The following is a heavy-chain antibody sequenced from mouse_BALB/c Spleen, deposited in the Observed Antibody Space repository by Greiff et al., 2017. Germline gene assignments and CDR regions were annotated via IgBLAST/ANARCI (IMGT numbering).Heavy chain of an antibody. J-gene: IGHJ1*01. V-gene: IGHV14-3*02. CDR3: ARFTTVSYWYFDV. Sequence: EVQLQESGAELVKPGASVKLSCTASGFNIKDTYMYWVKQRPEQGLEWIGRIDPANGNTKYDPKFQGKATITADTSSNTAYLQLSSLTSEDTAVYYCARFTTVSYWYFDVWGAGTTVTVSS. D-gene: IGHD1-1*01. CDR1: GFNIKDTY. CDR2: IDPANGNT.